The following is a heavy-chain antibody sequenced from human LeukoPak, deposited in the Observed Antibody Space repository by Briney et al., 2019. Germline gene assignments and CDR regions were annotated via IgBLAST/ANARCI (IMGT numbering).Heavy chain of an antibody. V-gene: IGHV3-23*01. D-gene: IGHD6-6*01. J-gene: IGHJ4*02. CDR3: EGLWYSSSSYDQFSL. Sequence: GGSLRLSCAASGFTFSSQTMSWVRQAPGKGLEWVSAISGSGGSTYYADSVKGRFTISRDNAKNSLYLQMNSLRAEDTAVYYCEGLWYSSSSYDQFSLWGQGTLVTVSS. CDR1: GFTFSSQT. CDR2: ISGSGGST.